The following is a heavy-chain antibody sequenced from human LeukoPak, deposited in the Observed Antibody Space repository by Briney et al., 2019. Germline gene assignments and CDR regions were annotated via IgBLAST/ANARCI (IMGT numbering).Heavy chain of an antibody. V-gene: IGHV3-23*01. J-gene: IGHJ4*02. CDR1: GFTFSSYA. D-gene: IGHD3-22*01. CDR2: ISGSGGST. CDR3: AKSDYYDSSGYYYGSDY. Sequence: PGGSLRLSCAASGFTFSSYAMTWVRQAPGKGLEWVPGISGSGGSTYYADSVKGRFTISRDNSKNTLYVQMNSLRAEDTAVYYCAKSDYYDSSGYYYGSDYWGQGTLVTVSS.